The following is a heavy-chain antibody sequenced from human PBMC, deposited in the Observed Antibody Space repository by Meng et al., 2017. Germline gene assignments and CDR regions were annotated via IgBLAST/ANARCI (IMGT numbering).Heavy chain of an antibody. J-gene: IGHJ4*02. CDR3: AREGNIVGATTGYDY. CDR2: IYTSGST. CDR1: GYSISSGYY. Sequence: SETLSLTCTVSGYSISSGYYWGWIRQPAGKGLEWIGRIYTSGSTNYNPSLKSRVTMSVDTSKNQFSLKLSSVTAADTAVYYCAREGNIVGATTGYDYWGQGTLVTVSS. V-gene: IGHV4-4*07. D-gene: IGHD1-26*01.